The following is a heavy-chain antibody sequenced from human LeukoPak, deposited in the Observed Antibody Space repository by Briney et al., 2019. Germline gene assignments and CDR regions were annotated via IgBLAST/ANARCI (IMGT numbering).Heavy chain of an antibody. Sequence: GRSLRLSCAVSGLTFSSSWMDWVRQAPGKGLEWVASINPDGNKKYSADSVKGRFTISRDNAENSLYLQMNSLRVEDTAFYYCARDLAYSRLDYWGQGMLVTVSS. CDR2: INPDGNKK. CDR3: ARDLAYSRLDY. CDR1: GLTFSSSW. D-gene: IGHD5-18*01. V-gene: IGHV3-7*01. J-gene: IGHJ4*02.